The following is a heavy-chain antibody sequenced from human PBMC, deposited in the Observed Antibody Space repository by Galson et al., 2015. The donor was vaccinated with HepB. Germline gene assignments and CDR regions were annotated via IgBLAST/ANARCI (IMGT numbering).Heavy chain of an antibody. V-gene: IGHV3-30-3*01. CDR1: GFTFSSYA. CDR2: ISYDGSNK. D-gene: IGHD3-16*02. J-gene: IGHJ4*02. CDR3: ASELSLFNFDY. Sequence: SLRLSCAASGFTFSSYAMHWVRQAPGKGLEWVAVISYDGSNKYYADSVKGRFTISRDNSKNTLYLQMNSLRAEDTAVYYCASELSLFNFDYWGQGTLVTVSS.